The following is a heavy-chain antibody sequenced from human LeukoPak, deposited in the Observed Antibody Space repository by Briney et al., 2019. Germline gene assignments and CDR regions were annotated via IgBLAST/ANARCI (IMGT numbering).Heavy chain of an antibody. CDR3: ARTTTPHYYGSGSYALGY. CDR1: GFAFGSHW. J-gene: IGHJ4*02. Sequence: GGSLRLSCAASGFAFGSHWMHWVRQAPGKGLVWVARIESDASNTRYADSVKGRFTISRDNANKTLYLQMNSLRAEDTAVYYCARTTTPHYYGSGSYALGYWGQGTLVTVPS. D-gene: IGHD3-10*01. CDR2: IESDASNT. V-gene: IGHV3-74*01.